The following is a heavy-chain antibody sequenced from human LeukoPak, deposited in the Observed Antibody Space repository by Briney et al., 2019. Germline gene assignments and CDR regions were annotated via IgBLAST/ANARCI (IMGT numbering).Heavy chain of an antibody. CDR1: GFTFSSYA. D-gene: IGHD6-13*01. J-gene: IGHJ4*02. V-gene: IGHV3-23*01. Sequence: PGGSLRLSCAASGFTFSSYAMNWVRQAPGKGLEWVSLITSRGDATYYADSVKGRFTISRDNSKNTLFLQMISLRAEDTAVYYCAKDIQGIAAAGTSWGQGTLVTVSS. CDR2: ITSRGDAT. CDR3: AKDIQGIAAAGTS.